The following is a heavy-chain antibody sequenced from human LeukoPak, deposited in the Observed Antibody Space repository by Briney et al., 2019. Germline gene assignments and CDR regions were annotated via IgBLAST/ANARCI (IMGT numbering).Heavy chain of an antibody. V-gene: IGHV1-2*02. Sequence: GASVKVSCKASGYTXTGYYMHWVRQAPGQGLEWMGWRNADSGCTNNAQKFQGRVTMTRDTSISTAYMELSRLRSDDTAVYYCARTFYDTLDSDAFDFWGQGTMVIVSS. CDR1: GYTXTGYY. CDR3: ARTFYDTLDSDAFDF. D-gene: IGHD2/OR15-2a*01. J-gene: IGHJ3*01. CDR2: RNADSGCT.